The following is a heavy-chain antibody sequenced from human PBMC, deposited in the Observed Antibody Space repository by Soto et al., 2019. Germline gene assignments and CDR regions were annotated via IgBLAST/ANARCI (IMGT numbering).Heavy chain of an antibody. CDR3: ARSGGLDRDFNY. CDR2: IIPMFDTP. CDR1: GGTFSSDS. V-gene: IGHV1-69*12. D-gene: IGHD2-15*01. J-gene: IGHJ4*02. Sequence: QVQLVQSGAEVKKPGSSVKVSCKASGGTFSSDSFSWVRQAPGQGLEWMGGIIPMFDTPIYAQKFQDRVTITADEYTRTAYMQLSSLRYGDTAVYYCARSGGLDRDFNYWGQGSLVTVSS.